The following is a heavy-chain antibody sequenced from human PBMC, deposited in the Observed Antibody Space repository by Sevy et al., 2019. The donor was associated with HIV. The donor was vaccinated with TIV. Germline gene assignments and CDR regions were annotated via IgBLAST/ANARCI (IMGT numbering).Heavy chain of an antibody. CDR1: GYTFTSYA. V-gene: IGHV1-3*01. J-gene: IGHJ5*02. Sequence: ASVKVSCKASGYTFTSYAMHWVRQAPGQRLEWMGWINAGNGNTKYSQKFQGRVTITRDTSASTAYMERSSLRSEDTAVYYCARAGEDIVVVVAATPGSGFDPWGQGTLVTVSS. D-gene: IGHD2-15*01. CDR3: ARAGEDIVVVVAATPGSGFDP. CDR2: INAGNGNT.